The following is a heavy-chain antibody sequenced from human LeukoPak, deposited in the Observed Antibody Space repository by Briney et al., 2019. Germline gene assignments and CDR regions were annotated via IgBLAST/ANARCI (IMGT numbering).Heavy chain of an antibody. J-gene: IGHJ4*02. V-gene: IGHV4-34*01. CDR1: GGSISGYY. CDR3: ARGQGTVTTH. Sequence: PSETLSLTCTVSGGSISGYYCTWIRQPPGKGLEWIGEINHSGSANYNPSLKSRVTISLDTSKNQFSLKLSSVTAADTAVYYCARGQGTVTTHWGQGTLVTVSS. CDR2: INHSGSA. D-gene: IGHD4-17*01.